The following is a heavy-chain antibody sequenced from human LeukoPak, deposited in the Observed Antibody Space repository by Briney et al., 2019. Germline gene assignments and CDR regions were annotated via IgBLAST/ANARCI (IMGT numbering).Heavy chain of an antibody. V-gene: IGHV4-4*07. CDR2: IYTSGST. CDR3: ARQYDSYFYYYLDL. D-gene: IGHD2-2*01. Sequence: SETLSLTCTVSGGSISSYYWSWIRQPAGKGLEWIGRIYTSGSTNYNPPLKSRVTMSVDTSTNQFSLKLSFVTAADTAVYYCARQYDSYFYYYLDLWGTGTTVTVSS. CDR1: GGSISSYY. J-gene: IGHJ6*03.